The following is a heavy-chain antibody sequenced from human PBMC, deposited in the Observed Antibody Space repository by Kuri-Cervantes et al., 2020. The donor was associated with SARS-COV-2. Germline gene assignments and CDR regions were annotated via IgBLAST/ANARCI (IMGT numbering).Heavy chain of an antibody. V-gene: IGHV4-34*01. CDR3: ARAVKRFDY. J-gene: IGHJ4*02. Sequence: VSLRLSCSVYGGSFSGYYWSWIRQPPGKGLEWIGEINHSGSTNYNPSLKSRVTISVDTSKNQFSLKLSSVTAADTAVYYCARAVKRFDYWGQGTLVTVSS. CDR2: INHSGST. CDR1: GGSFSGYY. D-gene: IGHD2/OR15-2a*01.